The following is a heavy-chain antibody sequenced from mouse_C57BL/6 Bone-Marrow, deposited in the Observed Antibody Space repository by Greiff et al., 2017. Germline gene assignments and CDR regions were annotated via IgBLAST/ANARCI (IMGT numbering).Heavy chain of an antibody. J-gene: IGHJ1*01. CDR1: GYAFTSYW. Sequence: QVQLQQPGAELVKPGASVKLSCKASGYAFTSYWMNWVKQRPGQGLEWIGMIHPNSGSTNYNEKFKGKATLTVDKSSSTAYMQLSSLTSEDSAVYYGASECSSYDRCFDFWCAGTTVIVTS. D-gene: IGHD1-1*01. CDR3: ASECSSYDRCFDF. V-gene: IGHV1-64*01. CDR2: IHPNSGST.